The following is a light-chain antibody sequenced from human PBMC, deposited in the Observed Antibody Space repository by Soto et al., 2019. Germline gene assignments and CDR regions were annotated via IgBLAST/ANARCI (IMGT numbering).Light chain of an antibody. CDR3: QSYDSSLSGSRV. CDR1: SSNIGAGYD. V-gene: IGLV1-40*01. CDR2: GNS. Sequence: QSVLPQPHSVSGGPVQGVTSSCTGGSSNIGAGYDVHWYQQLPGTAPKLLIYGNSNRPSGVPDRFSGSKSGTSASLAITGLQAEDEADYYCQSYDSSLSGSRVFGTGT. J-gene: IGLJ1*01.